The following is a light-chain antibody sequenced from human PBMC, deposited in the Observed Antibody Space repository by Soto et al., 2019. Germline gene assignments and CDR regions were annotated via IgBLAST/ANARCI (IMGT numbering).Light chain of an antibody. CDR3: QQYNNWPMYT. CDR1: QSVSSN. J-gene: IGKJ2*01. CDR2: GAS. V-gene: IGKV3-15*01. Sequence: EIVMTQSPATLSVSPGERATLSCRASQSVSSNLAWYQQKPGQAPRLLIYGASTRATGIPARFSGSGSGTEFTLTISSLQSEDVGVYYCQQYNNWPMYTLGQGTKLEIK.